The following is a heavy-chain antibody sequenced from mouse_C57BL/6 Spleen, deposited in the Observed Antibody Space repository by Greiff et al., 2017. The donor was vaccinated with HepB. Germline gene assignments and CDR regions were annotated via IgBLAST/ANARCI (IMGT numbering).Heavy chain of an antibody. CDR3: ARVYYDYDEYYFDY. CDR1: GYTFTDYY. Sequence: QVQLQQSGAELVRPGASVKLSCKASGYTFTDYYINWVKQRPGQGLEWIARIYPGSGNTYYNEKFKGKATLTAEKSSSTAYMQLSSLTSEDSAVYFCARVYYDYDEYYFDYWGKGTTLTVSS. CDR2: IYPGSGNT. V-gene: IGHV1-76*01. D-gene: IGHD2-4*01. J-gene: IGHJ2*01.